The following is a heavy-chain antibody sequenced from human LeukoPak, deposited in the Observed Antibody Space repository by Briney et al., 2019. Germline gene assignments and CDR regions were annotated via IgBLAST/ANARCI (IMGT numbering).Heavy chain of an antibody. Sequence: PSETLSLTCAVYGGSFSVYYWSWIRQPPGKVLEWIGEINHSGSTNYNPSLKSRVTISVDTSNNHFSLKLSSVTAADTAVYYCARNRGDSRQWLAPFDYWGQGTLVTVSS. V-gene: IGHV4-34*01. CDR3: ARNRGDSRQWLAPFDY. CDR2: INHSGST. D-gene: IGHD6-19*01. J-gene: IGHJ4*02. CDR1: GGSFSVYY.